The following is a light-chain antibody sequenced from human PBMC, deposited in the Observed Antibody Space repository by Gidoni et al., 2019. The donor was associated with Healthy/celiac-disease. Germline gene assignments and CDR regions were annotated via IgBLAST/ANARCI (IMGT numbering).Light chain of an antibody. Sequence: IVMTKSPATLSVSPGERATLSCRASQSVSSNLAWYQQKPGQAPRLLIYGASTRATGIPARFSGSGSGTDFTLTISSLQSEDFAVYYCQQYNNWPLTFGGGTKVEIK. CDR2: GAS. V-gene: IGKV3-15*01. J-gene: IGKJ4*01. CDR3: QQYNNWPLT. CDR1: QSVSSN.